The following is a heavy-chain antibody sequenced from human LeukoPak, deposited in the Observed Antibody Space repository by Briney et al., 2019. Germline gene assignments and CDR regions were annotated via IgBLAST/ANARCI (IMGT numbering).Heavy chain of an antibody. V-gene: IGHV4-30-4*01. CDR1: GASVSSDDYY. Sequence: SETLSLTCSVSGASVSSDDYYWGWIRQPPGQGLEWIAYISYSGSTYYNPSLKSRITILLDMSKNQFSLKLSSVTAADTAVYYCVRYYFHSSGFSHWFDPWGQGTLVTVSS. D-gene: IGHD3-22*01. J-gene: IGHJ5*02. CDR3: VRYYFHSSGFSHWFDP. CDR2: ISYSGST.